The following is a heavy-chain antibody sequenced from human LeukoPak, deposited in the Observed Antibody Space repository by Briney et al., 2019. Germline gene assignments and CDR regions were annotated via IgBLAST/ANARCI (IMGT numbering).Heavy chain of an antibody. V-gene: IGHV4-34*01. J-gene: IGHJ4*02. CDR3: AKAHISGYDYFDY. CDR1: GGSFSGYY. Sequence: SETLSLTCAVYGGSFSGYYWSWIRQPPGKGLEWIGEINHSGSTNYNPSLKSRVTISVDTSKNQFSLKLSSVTAEDTAVYYCAKAHISGYDYFDYWGQGTLVTVSS. D-gene: IGHD3-22*01. CDR2: INHSGST.